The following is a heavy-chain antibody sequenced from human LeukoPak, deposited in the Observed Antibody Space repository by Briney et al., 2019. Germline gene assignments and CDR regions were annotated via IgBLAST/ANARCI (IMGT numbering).Heavy chain of an antibody. D-gene: IGHD3-10*01. V-gene: IGHV3-30*04. J-gene: IGHJ4*02. Sequence: GRSLRLSCAASGFTFSQYPMHWVRQAPGKGLEWVAVISYDGTNNYRADSVKGRFTISRDNANNTLYLQMNSLRPEDTAVYFCASLMVRGISDFDHWGQGTLVTVSS. CDR3: ASLMVRGISDFDH. CDR1: GFTFSQYP. CDR2: ISYDGTNN.